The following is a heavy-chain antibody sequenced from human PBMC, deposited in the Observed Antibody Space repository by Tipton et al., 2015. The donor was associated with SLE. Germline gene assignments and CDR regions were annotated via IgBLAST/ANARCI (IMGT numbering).Heavy chain of an antibody. CDR3: ARGLFGWELPY. D-gene: IGHD2-15*01. CDR2: INHSGST. J-gene: IGHJ4*02. V-gene: IGHV4-39*07. CDR1: GGSIYTSAYY. Sequence: TLSLTCTVSGGSIYTSAYYWGWIRQPPGKGLEWIGEINHSGSTNYNPSLKSRVTISVDTSKKQFSLKLSSVTATDTAVYFCARGLFGWELPYWGQGTLVTVSS.